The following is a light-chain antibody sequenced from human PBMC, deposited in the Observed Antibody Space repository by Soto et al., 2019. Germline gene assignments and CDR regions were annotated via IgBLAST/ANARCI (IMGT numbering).Light chain of an antibody. CDR3: QQYGSFPRT. Sequence: EIILTQSPGTLSLSPGESATLSCRASESVNSNYLAWYQQKPGQAPRLLIYGASSRATGIPNRFSGSGSGTDFTLTISRLEPEDLAMYYCQQYGSFPRTFGQGTKVEIK. J-gene: IGKJ1*01. V-gene: IGKV3-20*01. CDR1: ESVNSNY. CDR2: GAS.